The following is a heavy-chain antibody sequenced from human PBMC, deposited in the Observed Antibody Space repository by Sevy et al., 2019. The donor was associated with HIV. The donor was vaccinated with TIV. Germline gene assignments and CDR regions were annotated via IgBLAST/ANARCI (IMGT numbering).Heavy chain of an antibody. V-gene: IGHV3-23*01. CDR1: GFTFSSYA. J-gene: IGHJ4*02. Sequence: GGSLRLSCAASGFTFSSYAMSWVRQAPGKGLEWVSAISGSGGSTYYADSVKGRFTISRDNSKNTLYLQMNSLRAEDTAVYYCAKVGLPFRDGYNYDFDYWGQGTLVTVSS. CDR3: AKVGLPFRDGYNYDFDY. CDR2: ISGSGGST. D-gene: IGHD5-12*01.